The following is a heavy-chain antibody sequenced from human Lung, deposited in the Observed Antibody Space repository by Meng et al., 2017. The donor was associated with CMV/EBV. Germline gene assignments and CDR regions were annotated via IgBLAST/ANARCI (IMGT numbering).Heavy chain of an antibody. CDR1: GFTFSSYA. V-gene: IGHV3-23*01. Sequence: GEXXKIPWAASGFTFSSYAVTWVRQAPGKGLEWVSVVTGGGGSTYYADSVKGRFTISRDNSENALYLQMNSLRVEDTAIYYCAKGNAEYCSGARCYAFDYWXQGNXVNGFS. J-gene: IGHJ4*02. D-gene: IGHD2-2*01. CDR2: VTGGGGST. CDR3: AKGNAEYCSGARCYAFDY.